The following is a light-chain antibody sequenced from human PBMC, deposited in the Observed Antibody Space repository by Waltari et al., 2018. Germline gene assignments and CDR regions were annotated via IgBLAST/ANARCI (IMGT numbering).Light chain of an antibody. CDR2: AAS. V-gene: IGKV1-39*01. CDR3: QQSHNTPWT. CDR1: QNIGIY. Sequence: DIQMTQSPSSLSASVGDRVTMTCRASQNIGIYLNWYQQKPGKAPKLLIYAASSLQSGVPSRCSGSGSGTDFTLTISSLQPEDFATYYCQQSHNTPWTFGQGTKVEIK. J-gene: IGKJ1*01.